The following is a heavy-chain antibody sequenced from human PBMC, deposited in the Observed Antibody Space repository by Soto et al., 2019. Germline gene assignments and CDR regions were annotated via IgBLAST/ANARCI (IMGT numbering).Heavy chain of an antibody. Sequence: HVQLVQAGGEVKRPGASVKVSCKTSGYTFSNYGITWVRQAPGQPLEWLGWISLYSDGTNYAQKFQGRVSMTTDTSTTTAYMELRSLRSDETAVYYCARVVPGAEAWFGPWGQGTLVTVSS. CDR2: ISLYSDGT. CDR3: ARVVPGAEAWFGP. D-gene: IGHD2-2*01. J-gene: IGHJ5*02. V-gene: IGHV1-18*01. CDR1: GYTFSNYG.